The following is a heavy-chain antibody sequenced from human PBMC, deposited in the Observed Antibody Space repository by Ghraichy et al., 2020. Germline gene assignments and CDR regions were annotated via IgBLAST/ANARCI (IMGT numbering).Heavy chain of an antibody. CDR2: IIPIFGTA. D-gene: IGHD5-18*01. CDR3: ARAGALWGDYYYGMDV. Sequence: SVKVSCKASGGTFSSYAISWVRQAPGQGLEWMGGIIPIFGTANYAQKFQGRVTITTDESTSTAYMELSSLRSEDTAVYYCARAGALWGDYYYGMDVWGQGTTVTVSS. J-gene: IGHJ6*02. CDR1: GGTFSSYA. V-gene: IGHV1-69*05.